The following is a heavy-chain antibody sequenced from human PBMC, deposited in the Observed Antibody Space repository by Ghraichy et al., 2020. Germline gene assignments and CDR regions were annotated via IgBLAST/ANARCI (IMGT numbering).Heavy chain of an antibody. CDR1: GFTFSSYW. Sequence: GGSLRLSCAASGFTFSSYWMSWVRQAPGKGLEWVANIKQDGSEKYYVDSVKGRFTISRDNAKNSLYLQMNSLRAEDTAVYYCARLLWGGSAYFDYWGQGTLVTVSS. CDR3: ARLLWGGSAYFDY. D-gene: IGHD7-27*01. V-gene: IGHV3-7*03. J-gene: IGHJ4*02. CDR2: IKQDGSEK.